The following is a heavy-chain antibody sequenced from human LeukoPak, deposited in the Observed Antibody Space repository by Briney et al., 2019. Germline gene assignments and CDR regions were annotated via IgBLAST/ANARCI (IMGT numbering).Heavy chain of an antibody. D-gene: IGHD5-12*01. J-gene: IGHJ4*02. CDR3: AKGLHDIVASPFDY. CDR2: IRYDGSNK. Sequence: GGSLRLSCAASGFTFSSYGMHWVRQAPGKGLEWVAFIRYDGSNKYYADSVKGRFTISRDNSKNTLYLQMNSLRAEDTAVYYCAKGLHDIVASPFDYWGQGTLVTVSS. CDR1: GFTFSSYG. V-gene: IGHV3-30*02.